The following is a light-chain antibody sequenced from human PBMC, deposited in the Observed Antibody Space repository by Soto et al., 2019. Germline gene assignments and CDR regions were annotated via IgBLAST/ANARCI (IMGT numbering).Light chain of an antibody. CDR2: DVS. J-gene: IGLJ2*01. V-gene: IGLV2-11*01. CDR1: SSDVGGYNY. Sequence: ALTQPRSASGSPGQSITISCTGTSSDVGGYNYVSWYQQHPAKAPKLIIFDVSKRPSGVPNRFSGSKSGNTASLTISGLRAEDEADYYCCSYTSSSTLVFGGGTKLTVL. CDR3: CSYTSSSTLV.